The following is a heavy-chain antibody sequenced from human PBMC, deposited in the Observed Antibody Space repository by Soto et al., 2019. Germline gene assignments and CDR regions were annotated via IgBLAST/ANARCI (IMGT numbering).Heavy chain of an antibody. J-gene: IGHJ5*02. CDR2: IYYSGST. V-gene: IGHV4-39*01. Sequence: PSETLSLTCTVSGGSISSSSYYWGWIRQPPGKGLGWIGSIYYSGSTYYNPSLKRRVTITVDTSKNQFTLKLSSVTAADTAVYYCARHIPYCSGGSCYNWFDPWGQGTLVTVSS. CDR3: ARHIPYCSGGSCYNWFDP. CDR1: GGSISSSSYY. D-gene: IGHD2-15*01.